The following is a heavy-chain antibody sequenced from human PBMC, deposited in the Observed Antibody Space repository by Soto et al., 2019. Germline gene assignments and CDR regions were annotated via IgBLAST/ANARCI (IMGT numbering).Heavy chain of an antibody. CDR3: AGYCTGGSCYSSYHYGIDV. V-gene: IGHV4-38-2*01. CDR2: IFHSGNT. J-gene: IGHJ6*02. Sequence: PSETLSLTCVVSGYSISSGYYGGWIRQPPGKGLEWIGSIFHSGNTYYNPSLKSRVTISLDTSKNQFSLNLSSVTAADTAVYYCAGYCTGGSCYSSYHYGIDVWGQGTTVTSP. CDR1: GYSISSGYY. D-gene: IGHD2-15*01.